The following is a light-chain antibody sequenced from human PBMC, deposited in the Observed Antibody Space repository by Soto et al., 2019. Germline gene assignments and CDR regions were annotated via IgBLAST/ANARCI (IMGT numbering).Light chain of an antibody. J-gene: IGKJ4*02. V-gene: IGKV3-11*01. CDR2: DAS. Sequence: EIVLTQSPDTLSSSPGERDTLSCRTSQDITNKLAWYQQKVGQAPRLLIYDASNRATGIPARFSGSVSGTDFSLTVSSLHPEDFAIYYCLQRVSWPLTFGGGTKVEIK. CDR1: QDITNK. CDR3: LQRVSWPLT.